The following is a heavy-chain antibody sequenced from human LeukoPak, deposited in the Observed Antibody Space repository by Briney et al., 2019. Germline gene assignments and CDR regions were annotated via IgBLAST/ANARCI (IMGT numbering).Heavy chain of an antibody. CDR1: GFTFSRHW. CDR3: ARVAGGGLDY. Sequence: GGSLRLSCAVSGFTFSRHWMSWVRQAPAKGLEWVANIKEDGSDKYYVDSVKGRFTISRDSAKNSLFLQMNSLRAEDTAVYYCARVAGGGLDYWGQGTLVTVSS. V-gene: IGHV3-7*05. D-gene: IGHD2-15*01. CDR2: IKEDGSDK. J-gene: IGHJ4*02.